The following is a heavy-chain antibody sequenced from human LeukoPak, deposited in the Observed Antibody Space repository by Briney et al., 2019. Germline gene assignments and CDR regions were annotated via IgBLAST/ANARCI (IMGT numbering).Heavy chain of an antibody. CDR2: IYYSGST. J-gene: IGHJ5*02. V-gene: IGHV4-59*01. CDR1: GGSISSYY. CDR3: ARGHIVVVPAAPWFDP. Sequence: SETLSLTCTVSGGSISSYYWSWIRQPPGKGLEWMGYIYYSGSTNYNPSLKSRVTISVDTSKNQFSLKLSSVTAADTAVYYCARGHIVVVPAAPWFDPWGQGTLVTVSS. D-gene: IGHD2-2*01.